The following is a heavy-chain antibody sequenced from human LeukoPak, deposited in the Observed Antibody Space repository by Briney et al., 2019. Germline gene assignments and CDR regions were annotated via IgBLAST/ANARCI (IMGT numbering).Heavy chain of an antibody. CDR1: GYTSTSYG. J-gene: IGHJ4*02. V-gene: IGHV1-69*13. CDR3: ARERYGSGSYYSPPFFYDY. Sequence: SVKVSCKASGYTSTSYGISWVRQAPGQGLEWMGGIIPIFGTANYAQKFQGRVTITADESTSTAYMELSSLRSEDTAVYYCARERYGSGSYYSPPFFYDYWGQGTLVTVSS. D-gene: IGHD3-10*01. CDR2: IIPIFGTA.